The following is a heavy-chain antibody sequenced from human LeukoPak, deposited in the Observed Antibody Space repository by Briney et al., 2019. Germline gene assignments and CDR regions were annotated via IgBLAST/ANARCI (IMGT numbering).Heavy chain of an antibody. CDR3: AKDQEGGAGTGRFEY. CDR1: GFTFNAYT. CDR2: ISDDGSYK. Sequence: GGSLRLSCAASGFTFNAYTIHWVRQTPGKGLEWVAVISDDGSYKFYTDSVKGRFTISRDNSKNTVYLQMNSLRLEDTAVYYCAKDQEGGAGTGRFEYWGQGTLVTVSS. J-gene: IGHJ4*02. V-gene: IGHV3-30*04. D-gene: IGHD6-13*01.